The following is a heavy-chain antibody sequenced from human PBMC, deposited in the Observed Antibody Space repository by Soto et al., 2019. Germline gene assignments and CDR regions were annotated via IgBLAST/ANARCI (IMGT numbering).Heavy chain of an antibody. CDR1: GFTFSSYS. V-gene: IGHV3-48*01. Sequence: EVQLVESGGGLVQPGGSLRLSCAASGFTFSSYSMIWVHQAPGKGLEWVSYISSSSSTIYYADSVKGRFTISRDNAKNSLYLQMNSLRAEDTAVYYCASGSSFTFDYWGQGTLVTVSS. CDR2: ISSSSSTI. CDR3: ASGSSFTFDY. J-gene: IGHJ4*02. D-gene: IGHD1-26*01.